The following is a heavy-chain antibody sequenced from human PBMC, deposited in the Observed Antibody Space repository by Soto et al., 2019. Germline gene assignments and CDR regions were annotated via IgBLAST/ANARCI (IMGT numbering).Heavy chain of an antibody. CDR1: GYTFTGYY. V-gene: IGHV1-2*04. D-gene: IGHD3-3*01. CDR2: INPNSGGT. J-gene: IGHJ5*02. CDR3: AREDFWSGYYTGCFDP. Sequence: GASVKVSCKASGYTFTGYYMHWVRQAPGQGLEWMGWINPNSGGTNYAQKFQGWVTMTRDTSISTAYMELSRLRSDDTAVYYCAREDFWSGYYTGCFDPWGQGTLVTVSS.